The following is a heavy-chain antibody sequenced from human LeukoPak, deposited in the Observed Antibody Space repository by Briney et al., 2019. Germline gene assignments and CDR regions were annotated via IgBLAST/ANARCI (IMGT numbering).Heavy chain of an antibody. CDR1: GGSISSYY. CDR3: ARELWSAYYYDSSGLGY. J-gene: IGHJ4*02. Sequence: SETLSLTRTVSGGSISSYYWSWIRQPAGKGLEWIGRIYTSGSTNYNPSLKSRVTMSVDTSKNQFSLKLSSVTAADTAVYYCARELWSAYYYDSSGLGYWGQGTLVTVSS. CDR2: IYTSGST. V-gene: IGHV4-4*07. D-gene: IGHD3-22*01.